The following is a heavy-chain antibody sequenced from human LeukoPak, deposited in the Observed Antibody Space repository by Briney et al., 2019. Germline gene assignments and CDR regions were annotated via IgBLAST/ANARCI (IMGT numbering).Heavy chain of an antibody. D-gene: IGHD6-19*01. CDR1: GFTFDDYA. J-gene: IGHJ3*02. Sequence: PGGSLRLSCAASGFTFDDYAMHWVRQAPGKGLEWVSGISWNSGSIGYADSVKGRFTISRDNAKNSLYLQMNSLRAEDTAVYYCARGASVVAGSDDAFDIWGQGTMVTVSS. CDR3: ARGASVVAGSDDAFDI. CDR2: ISWNSGSI. V-gene: IGHV3-9*01.